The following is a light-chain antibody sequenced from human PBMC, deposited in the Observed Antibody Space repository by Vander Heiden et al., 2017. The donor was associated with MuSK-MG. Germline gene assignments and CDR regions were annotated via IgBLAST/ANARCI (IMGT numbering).Light chain of an antibody. CDR2: WAS. CDR1: QSVLYSSNNKNY. Sequence: DIVMTQSPDSLAVSLGERATINCKSSQSVLYSSNNKNYLAWYQQKPGQPPKLLIYWASTRESGVPDRFSGSGSGTDFTLTISSLQAEDVAVYYCHQDYSTGHTFGHGTKVDIK. J-gene: IGKJ3*01. V-gene: IGKV4-1*01. CDR3: HQDYSTGHT.